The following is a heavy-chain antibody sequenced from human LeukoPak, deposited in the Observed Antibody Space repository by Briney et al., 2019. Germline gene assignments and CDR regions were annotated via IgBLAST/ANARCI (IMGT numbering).Heavy chain of an antibody. CDR1: GFTFSSYA. Sequence: GRSLRLSCAASGFTFSSYAMHWVRQATGKGLEWVAVISYDGSNKYYADSVKGRFTISRDNYKNTLYLQMNSLRAEDTAVYYCARDESIAVAGVFDYWGQGTLVTVSS. V-gene: IGHV3-30*04. D-gene: IGHD6-19*01. J-gene: IGHJ4*02. CDR3: ARDESIAVAGVFDY. CDR2: ISYDGSNK.